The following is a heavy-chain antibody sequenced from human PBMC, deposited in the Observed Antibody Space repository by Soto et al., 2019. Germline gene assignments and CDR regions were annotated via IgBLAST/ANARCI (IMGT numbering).Heavy chain of an antibody. Sequence: QVQLVDSGGGLVKPGGSLRLSCAASGFSFSNYYFTYIRQAPGKGLEWIAYISSSGTITHYADSVQGRFSISRDNAKYSLSLQLNDLRVEDTAVYCCARSLLGVGDPFDLWGQGTSVIVSS. J-gene: IGHJ3*01. CDR2: ISSSGTIT. CDR3: ARSLLGVGDPFDL. CDR1: GFSFSNYY. D-gene: IGHD2-15*01. V-gene: IGHV3-11*01.